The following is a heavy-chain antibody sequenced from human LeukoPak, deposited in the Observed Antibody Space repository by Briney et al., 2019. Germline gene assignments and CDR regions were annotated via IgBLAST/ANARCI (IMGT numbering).Heavy chain of an antibody. J-gene: IGHJ4*02. V-gene: IGHV3-30*04. CDR1: GFTFSRSA. D-gene: IGHD1-26*01. Sequence: SGGSLRLSCAASGFTFSRSAMHWVRQPPGKGLEWMAVISNDGMRKFHADSVKGRFTISRDNAKNSLYLQMNSLRAEDTAVYYCARGGATNYWGQGTLVTVSS. CDR2: ISNDGMRK. CDR3: ARGGATNY.